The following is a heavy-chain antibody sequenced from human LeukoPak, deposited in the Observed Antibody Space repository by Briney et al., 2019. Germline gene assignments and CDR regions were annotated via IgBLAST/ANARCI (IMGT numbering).Heavy chain of an antibody. CDR2: ISSSSSTI. CDR3: AREVSDWVQGDAFDI. CDR1: GFTFSSYS. Sequence: GGSLRLSCAAPGFTFSSYSMNWVRQAPGKGLEWVSYISSSSSTIYYADSVKGRFTISRDNAKNSLYLQMNSLRAEDTAVYYCAREVSDWVQGDAFDIWGQGTMVTVSS. D-gene: IGHD3-9*01. V-gene: IGHV3-48*01. J-gene: IGHJ3*02.